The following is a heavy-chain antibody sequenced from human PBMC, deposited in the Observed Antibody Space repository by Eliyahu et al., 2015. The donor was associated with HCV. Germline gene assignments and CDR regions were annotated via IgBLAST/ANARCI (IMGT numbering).Heavy chain of an antibody. CDR1: GFTXSGDX. CDR3: VKFGNDWSGPHSPPSYYYGMDV. Sequence: EVQLLESGGGLVQPGGSLRLTCAASGFTXSGDXVXWVRQAPGKGLEWGXGIXGSGAYTFYGDSVKGRFTISRDNSEQTLYLQMNSLRDEDTAIYYCVKFGNDWSGPHSPPSYYYGMDVWGQGTTVTVSS. V-gene: IGHV3-23*01. D-gene: IGHD3-3*01. CDR2: IXGSGAYT. J-gene: IGHJ6*02.